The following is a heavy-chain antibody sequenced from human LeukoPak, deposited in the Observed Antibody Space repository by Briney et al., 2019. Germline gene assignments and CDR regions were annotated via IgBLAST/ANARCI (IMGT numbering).Heavy chain of an antibody. CDR3: APNWFDP. V-gene: IGHV3-74*01. Sequence: GGSLRLPCAASGFTFSSYWIHWVRQAPGKGPVWVSRINGDGTDANYADSVRGRFTISRDNTKNTVYLQMNSLRAEDTAVYYCAPNWFDPWGQGTLVTVSS. CDR1: GFTFSSYW. J-gene: IGHJ5*02. CDR2: INGDGTDA.